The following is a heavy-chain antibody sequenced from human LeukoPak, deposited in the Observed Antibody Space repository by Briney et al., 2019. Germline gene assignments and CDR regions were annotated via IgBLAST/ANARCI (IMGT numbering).Heavy chain of an antibody. CDR2: INPNSGGT. CDR1: GDTFTDYH. D-gene: IGHD3-9*01. Sequence: GASLRVSCKSIGDTFTDYHIHWLRQAPGQGLQWMGWINPNSGGTILAQKFQGRVTMTRDTSIKTAYMDLTSLKSDDTAVYYCARGWGPTGLDYWGQGTLVTVSS. CDR3: ARGWGPTGLDY. J-gene: IGHJ4*02. V-gene: IGHV1-2*02.